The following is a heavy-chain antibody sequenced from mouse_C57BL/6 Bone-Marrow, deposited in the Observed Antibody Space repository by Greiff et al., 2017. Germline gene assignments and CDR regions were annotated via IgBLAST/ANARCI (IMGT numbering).Heavy chain of an antibody. D-gene: IGHD6-1*01. V-gene: IGHV1-5*01. CDR1: GYTFTSYW. CDR3: TRCGSLLYWYFDV. Sequence: EVQLQQSGTVLARPGASVKMSCKTSGYTFTSYWMHWVKQRPGQGLEWLGAIYPGNSDTSYNQKFKGKAKLTAVTSASTAYMELSSLTNEDSAVYYCTRCGSLLYWYFDVWGTGTTVTVSS. J-gene: IGHJ1*03. CDR2: IYPGNSDT.